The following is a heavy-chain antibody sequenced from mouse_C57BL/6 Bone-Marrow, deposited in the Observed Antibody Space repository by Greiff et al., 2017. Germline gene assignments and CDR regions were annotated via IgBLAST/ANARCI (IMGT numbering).Heavy chain of an antibody. CDR1: GFNIKDDY. D-gene: IGHD2-3*01. J-gene: IGHJ2*01. Sequence: EVQLKESGAELVRPGASVKLSCTASGFNIKDDYMHWVKQRPEQGLEWIGWIDPENGDTEYASKFQGKATITADTSSNTAYLQLSSLTSEDTAVYYCTTGDDGYYFYYFDYWGQGTTLTVSS. V-gene: IGHV14-4*01. CDR3: TTGDDGYYFYYFDY. CDR2: IDPENGDT.